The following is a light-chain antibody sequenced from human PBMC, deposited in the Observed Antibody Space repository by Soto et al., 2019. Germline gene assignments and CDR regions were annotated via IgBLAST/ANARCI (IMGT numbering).Light chain of an antibody. CDR3: QQYNSYSLT. Sequence: EIVMTQSPATLSVSPGERATLSCRASQSVSSNLAWYQQKPGQAPRLLIYGASTRATGIPARFSGSGSGTEFTLTISSLQPDDFATYYCQQYNSYSLTFGQGTKGDIK. CDR1: QSVSSN. CDR2: GAS. J-gene: IGKJ1*01. V-gene: IGKV3-15*01.